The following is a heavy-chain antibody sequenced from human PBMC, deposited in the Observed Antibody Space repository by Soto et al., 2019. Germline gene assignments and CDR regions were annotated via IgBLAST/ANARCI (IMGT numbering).Heavy chain of an antibody. V-gene: IGHV3-30*18. CDR3: AKGTKHCTNGVCYAGEDAFDI. J-gene: IGHJ3*02. D-gene: IGHD2-8*01. Sequence: GGSLRLSCAASGFTFSSYGMHWVRQAPGKGLEWVAVISYDGSNKYYADSVKGRFTISRDNSKNTLYLQMNSLRAEDTAVYYCAKGTKHCTNGVCYAGEDAFDIWGQGTMVTVSS. CDR2: ISYDGSNK. CDR1: GFTFSSYG.